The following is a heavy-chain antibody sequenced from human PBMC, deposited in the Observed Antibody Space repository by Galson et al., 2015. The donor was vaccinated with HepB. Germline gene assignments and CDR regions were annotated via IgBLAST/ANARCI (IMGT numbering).Heavy chain of an antibody. V-gene: IGHV1-3*01. CDR2: INAGNAKT. J-gene: IGHJ4*02. D-gene: IGHD3-16*02. Sequence: SVKVSCKASGYTFTNFAIHWVRQAPGQGLGWMGWINAGNAKTHSSQKFQGRVTMTRAASATTAYMEVNSLRSEDTAIYYCARDLSRHYDYVWGVYRYSSALGYWGQGTLVTVSS. CDR1: GYTFTNFA. CDR3: ARDLSRHYDYVWGVYRYSSALGY.